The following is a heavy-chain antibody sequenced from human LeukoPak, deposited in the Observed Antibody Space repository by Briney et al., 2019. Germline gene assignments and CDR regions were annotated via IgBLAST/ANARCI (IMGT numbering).Heavy chain of an antibody. J-gene: IGHJ1*01. CDR1: GLTFSDYE. Sequence: GGSLRLPCAAAGLTFSDYEMYWVRQAPGKGLEWVSYISSSGETIYYADSVKGRFTISRDNANKSLYLRMSSLRVEDTAIYYCIPPAAGLRRTISTEYFQHWGQGALVTVSS. D-gene: IGHD6-13*01. CDR2: ISSSGETI. CDR3: IPPAAGLRRTISTEYFQH. V-gene: IGHV3-48*03.